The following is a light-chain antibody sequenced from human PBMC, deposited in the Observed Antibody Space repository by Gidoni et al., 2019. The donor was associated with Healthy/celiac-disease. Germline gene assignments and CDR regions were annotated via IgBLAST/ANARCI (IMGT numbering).Light chain of an antibody. V-gene: IGKV4-1*01. CDR3: QQYYATPT. CDR2: WAS. J-gene: IGKJ5*01. CDR1: QSILSSSTNKNY. Sequence: DFVMTQFPDSLAVSLGERATINCKSSQSILSSSTNKNYLAWFQQKPGHPPKMLISWASTRISGVPDRFSGSGSGTDFTLTISSLQAEDVAVYYCQQYYATPTFGQXTRLEIK.